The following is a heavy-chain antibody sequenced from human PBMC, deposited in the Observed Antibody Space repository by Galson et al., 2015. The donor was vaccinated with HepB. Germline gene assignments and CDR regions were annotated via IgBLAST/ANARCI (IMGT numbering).Heavy chain of an antibody. CDR1: GFTFSSYS. Sequence: SLRLSCAASGFTFSSYSMNWVRQAPGKGLEWVSSISSSSSYIYYADSVKGRFTISRDNAKNSLYLQMNSLRAEDTAVYYCARPLLTFLRWLQYPHAFDIWGQGTMVTVSS. CDR2: ISSSSSYI. CDR3: ARPLLTFLRWLQYPHAFDI. V-gene: IGHV3-21*01. D-gene: IGHD5-24*01. J-gene: IGHJ3*02.